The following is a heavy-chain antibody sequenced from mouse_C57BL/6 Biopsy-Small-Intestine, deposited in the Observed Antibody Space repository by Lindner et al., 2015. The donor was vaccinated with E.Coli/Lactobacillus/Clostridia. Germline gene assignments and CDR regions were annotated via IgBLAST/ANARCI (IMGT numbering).Heavy chain of an antibody. V-gene: IGHV1-18*01. J-gene: IGHJ4*01. D-gene: IGHD3-3*01. Sequence: SVKVSCKASGYTFTTYNVYWVRQAPGQTLEWMGITNPSDGSTIYAQKFQGRVTMTRDTSTTTFYMELSSLRYEDTAVFYCARDIRGTRAFDHWGQGTLVTVSS. CDR1: GYTFTTYN. CDR2: TNPSDGST. CDR3: ARDIRGTRAFDH.